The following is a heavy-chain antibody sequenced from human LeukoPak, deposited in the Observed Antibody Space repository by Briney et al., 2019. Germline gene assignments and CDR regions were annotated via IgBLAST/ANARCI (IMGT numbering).Heavy chain of an antibody. V-gene: IGHV3-53*01. D-gene: IGHD3-10*01. CDR2: IYSGGST. CDR3: AKDPMVRGLTYDY. J-gene: IGHJ4*02. CDR1: GFTVSSNY. Sequence: PGGSLRLSCAVSGFTVSSNYMSWVRQAPGKGLEWVSVIYSGGSTYYADSVRGRFTISRDNSKNTLYLQMNSLRAEDTAIYYCAKDPMVRGLTYDYWGQGALVTVSS.